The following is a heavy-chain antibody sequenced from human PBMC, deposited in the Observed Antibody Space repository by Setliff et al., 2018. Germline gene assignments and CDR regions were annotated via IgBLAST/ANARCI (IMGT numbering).Heavy chain of an antibody. CDR1: GGSISSSNYY. J-gene: IGHJ4*02. CDR3: ARILGYCSGGSCYVPY. V-gene: IGHV4-39*07. CDR2: IYYGGSA. D-gene: IGHD2-15*01. Sequence: LSLTCTVSGGSISSSNYYWGWIRQPPGKGLEWIGNIYYGGSAYYSPSLKSRVTISVDTSKNQFSLKLSSVTAADTAMYYCARILGYCSGGSCYVPYWGQGTLVTVS.